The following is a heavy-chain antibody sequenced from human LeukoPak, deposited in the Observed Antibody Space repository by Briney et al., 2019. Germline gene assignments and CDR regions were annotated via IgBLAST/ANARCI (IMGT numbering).Heavy chain of an antibody. Sequence: GGSLRLSCAASGFTFSSYAMSWVRQAPGKGLEWVSAISGSGGSTYYADSVKGRFTISRDNSKNTLYLQMNSLRAEDTAVYYCAKDGAYYYDSSGYYYEDWGQGTLVTVSS. V-gene: IGHV3-23*01. J-gene: IGHJ4*02. D-gene: IGHD3-22*01. CDR1: GFTFSSYA. CDR3: AKDGAYYYDSSGYYYED. CDR2: ISGSGGST.